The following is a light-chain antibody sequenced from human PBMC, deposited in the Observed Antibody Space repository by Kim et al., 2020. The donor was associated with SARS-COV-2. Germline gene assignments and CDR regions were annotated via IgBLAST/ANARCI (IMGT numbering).Light chain of an antibody. V-gene: IGKV2-29*02. Sequence: DVVMTQTPLSLSVTPGQPASISCKSSQSLLQTTGKTYFYWYVQKPGQSPQLLIYEVSSRFSGVPDRFSGSGSGTDFTLKISRVEAEDVRIYYCLQGAQRPPTFGQGTKVDIK. CDR3: LQGAQRPPT. J-gene: IGKJ1*01. CDR1: QSLLQTTGKTY. CDR2: EVS.